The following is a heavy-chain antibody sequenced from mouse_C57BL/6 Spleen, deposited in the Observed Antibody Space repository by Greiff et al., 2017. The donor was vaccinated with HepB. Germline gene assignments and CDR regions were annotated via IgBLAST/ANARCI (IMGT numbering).Heavy chain of an antibody. J-gene: IGHJ2*01. CDR3: ARSRENGDYVLDY. CDR1: GYAFTNYL. CDR2: INPGSGGT. Sequence: QVQLQQSGAELVRPGTSVKVSCKASGYAFTNYLIEWVKQRPGQGLEWIGVINPGSGGTNYNEKFKGKATLTADKSSSTAYMQLSSLTSEDAAVYFCARSRENGDYVLDYWGQGTTLTVSS. V-gene: IGHV1-54*01. D-gene: IGHD2-13*01.